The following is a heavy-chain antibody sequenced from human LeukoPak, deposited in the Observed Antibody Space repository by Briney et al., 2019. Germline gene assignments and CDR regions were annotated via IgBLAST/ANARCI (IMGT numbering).Heavy chain of an antibody. CDR2: IKQDGSEK. D-gene: IGHD4-17*01. CDR1: GFTFSSYW. V-gene: IGHV3-7*01. Sequence: GGSLRLSCAASGFTFSSYWMSWVRQAPGKGLEWVANIKQDGSEKYYVDSVKGRFTISRDNAKNSLYLQMSSLRAEDTAVYYCARETVTTAWYFDLWGRGTLVTVSS. J-gene: IGHJ2*01. CDR3: ARETVTTAWYFDL.